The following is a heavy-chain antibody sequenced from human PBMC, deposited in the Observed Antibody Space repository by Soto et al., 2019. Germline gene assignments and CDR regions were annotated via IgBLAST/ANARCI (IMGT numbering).Heavy chain of an antibody. CDR1: GYTFTSYG. Sequence: QVQLVQSGAEVKKPGASVKVSCKASGYTFTSYGISWVRQAPGQGLEWMGWISAYNGNTNYAQKLQGRVTMATDPSTRTAYLELRSLRSDDTAVYYCARLAAAPNTDYYYCGMDVWGQGTTVTVSS. D-gene: IGHD6-13*01. CDR2: ISAYNGNT. V-gene: IGHV1-18*01. J-gene: IGHJ6*02. CDR3: ARLAAAPNTDYYYCGMDV.